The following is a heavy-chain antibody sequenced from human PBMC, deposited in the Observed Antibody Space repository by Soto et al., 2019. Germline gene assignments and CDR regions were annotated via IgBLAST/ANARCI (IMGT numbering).Heavy chain of an antibody. D-gene: IGHD1-26*01. CDR2: ISYDGSNK. CDR3: TKGSYSGIYSDFDY. J-gene: IGHJ4*02. CDR1: GVPFRSYC. V-gene: IGHV3-30*18. Sequence: GGPLRLSCASSGVPFRSYCMYWVRQDPGKGLEWVTGISYDGSNKYYADFVKGRFTISRDNSKNTLYLQMNSLRAEDTAVYYCTKGSYSGIYSDFDYWGQGTLVTVSS.